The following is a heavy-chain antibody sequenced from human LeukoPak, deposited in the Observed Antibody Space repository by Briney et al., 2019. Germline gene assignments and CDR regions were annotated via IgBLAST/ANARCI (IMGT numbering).Heavy chain of an antibody. V-gene: IGHV4-61*02. CDR1: GGSISSDRFY. J-gene: IGHJ4*02. CDR2: IKSSNT. Sequence: PSETLSLTCTVSGGSISSDRFYWPWVRQPAGKGLEWIGRIKSSNTNYNPSLKSRVSISLDTSTNQFSLKLSSLTAADTAVYYCARVPDWTYVPDYWGQGTLVTASS. D-gene: IGHD3-16*01. CDR3: ARVPDWTYVPDY.